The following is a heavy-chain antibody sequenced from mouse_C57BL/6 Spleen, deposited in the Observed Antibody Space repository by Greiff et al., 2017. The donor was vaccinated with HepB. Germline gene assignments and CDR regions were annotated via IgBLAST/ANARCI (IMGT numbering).Heavy chain of an antibody. CDR2: ISSGGSYT. CDR1: GFTFSSYG. D-gene: IGHD1-1*02. J-gene: IGHJ1*03. Sequence: EVQRVESGGDLVKPGGSLKLSCAASGFTFSSYGMSWVRQTPDKRLEWVATISSGGSYTYYPDSVKGRFTISRDNAKNTLYLQMSSLKSEDTAMYYCAREGSYDWYFDVWGTGTTVTVSS. CDR3: AREGSYDWYFDV. V-gene: IGHV5-6*01.